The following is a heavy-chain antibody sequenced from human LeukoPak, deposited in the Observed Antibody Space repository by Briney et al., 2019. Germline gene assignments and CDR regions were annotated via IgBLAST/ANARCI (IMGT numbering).Heavy chain of an antibody. CDR2: IIPIFGTA. CDR1: GGTFSSYA. Sequence: SVKVSCKASGGTFSSYAISWVRQAPGQGLEWMGGIIPIFGTANYAQKFQGRVTITADESTSTAYMELSSLRSEDTAVYYCVPEPMVRGVISPIDYWGQGTLVTVSS. V-gene: IGHV1-69*13. J-gene: IGHJ4*02. D-gene: IGHD3-10*01. CDR3: VPEPMVRGVISPIDY.